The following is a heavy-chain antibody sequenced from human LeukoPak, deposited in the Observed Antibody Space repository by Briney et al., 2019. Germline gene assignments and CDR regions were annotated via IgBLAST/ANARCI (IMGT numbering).Heavy chain of an antibody. J-gene: IGHJ5*02. D-gene: IGHD6-6*01. CDR3: ASLARGGNWFDP. CDR1: GGSFIGYD. V-gene: IGHV4-34*01. CDR2: INHSGGT. Sequence: SETLSLTSAVYGGSFIGYDWTWIRQPPGKGLEWIGEINHSGGTNYNPSLKSRVTISVATSKNQFSLKLSSVTAADTAVYYCASLARGGNWFDPWGQGTLVTVSS.